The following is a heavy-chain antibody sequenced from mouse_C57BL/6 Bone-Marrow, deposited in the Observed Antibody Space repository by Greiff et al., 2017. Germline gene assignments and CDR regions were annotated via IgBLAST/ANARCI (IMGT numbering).Heavy chain of an antibody. Sequence: VQLQQSGPELVKPGASVKISCKASGYTFTDYYMNWVKQSHGKSLEWIGYINPNNGGTSYNQKFTGKATLTVDKSSSTAYMELRILTSEDSAVDYWAREGHYYGTEKGFAYWGQGTLVTVSA. V-gene: IGHV1-26*01. CDR2: INPNNGGT. CDR3: AREGHYYGTEKGFAY. D-gene: IGHD1-1*01. J-gene: IGHJ3*01. CDR1: GYTFTDYY.